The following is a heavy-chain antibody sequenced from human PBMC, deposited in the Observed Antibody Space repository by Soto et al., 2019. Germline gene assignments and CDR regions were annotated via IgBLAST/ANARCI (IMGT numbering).Heavy chain of an antibody. V-gene: IGHV4-34*01. CDR3: ARTGGRYCSGGSCYSSAYYYYYYYMDV. J-gene: IGHJ6*03. CDR2: INHSGST. CDR1: GGSFSGYY. D-gene: IGHD2-15*01. Sequence: SETLSLTCAVYGGSFSGYYWSWIRQPPGKGLEWIGEINHSGSTNYNPSLKSRVTISVDTSKNQFSLKLSSVTAADTAVYYCARTGGRYCSGGSCYSSAYYYYYYYMDVWGKGTTVTVSS.